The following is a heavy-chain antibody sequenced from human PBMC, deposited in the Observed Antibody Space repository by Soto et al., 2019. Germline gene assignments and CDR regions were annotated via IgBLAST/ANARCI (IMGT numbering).Heavy chain of an antibody. V-gene: IGHV3-30*18. CDR3: AKDDLEVTFWSGSQLDY. Sequence: VGSLRLSCAASGFTFSSYGMHWVRQAPGKGLEWVAVISYDGSNKYYADSVKGRFTISRDNSKNTLYLQMNSLRAEDTAVYYCAKDDLEVTFWSGSQLDYWGQGTLVTVSS. D-gene: IGHD3-3*01. CDR1: GFTFSSYG. CDR2: ISYDGSNK. J-gene: IGHJ4*02.